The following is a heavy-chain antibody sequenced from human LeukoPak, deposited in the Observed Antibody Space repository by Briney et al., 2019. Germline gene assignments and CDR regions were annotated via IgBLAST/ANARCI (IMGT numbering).Heavy chain of an antibody. CDR1: GFTFSAYS. Sequence: GGSLRLSCAASGFTFSAYSVNWVRQAPGKGLEWVSFISGITSDIYYAESVKGRFTISRDNAKNSLYLQMNSLRDEATAVYYCARVSLYYYDAGSPGPPFDPWGQGTLVTVSS. J-gene: IGHJ5*02. D-gene: IGHD3-10*01. CDR2: ISGITSDI. V-gene: IGHV3-48*02. CDR3: ARVSLYYYDAGSPGPPFDP.